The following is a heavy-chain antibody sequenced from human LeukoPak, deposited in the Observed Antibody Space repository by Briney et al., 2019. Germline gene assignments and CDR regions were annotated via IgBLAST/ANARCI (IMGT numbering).Heavy chain of an antibody. V-gene: IGHV1-24*01. D-gene: IGHD3-10*01. CDR3: ATRKNYYGSGSYYYAFDI. CDR2: FDPEDGET. Sequence: ASVNVSCKVSGYTLTELSMHWVRQAPGKGLEWMGGFDPEDGETIYAQKFQGRVTMTEDTSTDTAYMELSSLRSEDTAVYYCATRKNYYGSGSYYYAFDIWGQGTMVTVSS. CDR1: GYTLTELS. J-gene: IGHJ3*02.